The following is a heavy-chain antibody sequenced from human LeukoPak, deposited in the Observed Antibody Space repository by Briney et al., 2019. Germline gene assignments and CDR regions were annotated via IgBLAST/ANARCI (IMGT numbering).Heavy chain of an antibody. V-gene: IGHV4-61*02. D-gene: IGHD2-15*01. J-gene: IGHJ6*03. Sequence: PSQTPSLTCTVSGGSISSGSYYWSWIRQPAGKGLEWIGRIYTSGSTNYNPSLKSRVTISVDTSKNQFSLKLSSVTAADTAVYYCARESEFCSGGSCYSNYYYYYYMDVWGKGTTVTVSS. CDR3: ARESEFCSGGSCYSNYYYYYYMDV. CDR2: IYTSGST. CDR1: GGSISSGSYY.